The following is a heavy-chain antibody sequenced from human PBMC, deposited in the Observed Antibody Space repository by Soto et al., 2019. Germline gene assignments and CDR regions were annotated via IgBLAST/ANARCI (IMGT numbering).Heavy chain of an antibody. J-gene: IGHJ5*02. Sequence: QVQLVQSGAEVKKPGSSVKISCKASGDTFTTYPITWVRQAPGHGLEWMGRIVPVLGGPNSAQKFQGRLTLTADKSRTTAYMELSSLTAADTALYYCARDGYAYGSGSFLATWGQGTLVIVSS. CDR1: GDTFTTYP. CDR3: ARDGYAYGSGSFLAT. CDR2: IVPVLGGP. D-gene: IGHD3-10*01. V-gene: IGHV1-69*08.